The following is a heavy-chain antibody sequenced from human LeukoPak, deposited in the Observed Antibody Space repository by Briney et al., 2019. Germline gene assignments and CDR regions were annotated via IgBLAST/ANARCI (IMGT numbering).Heavy chain of an antibody. CDR2: INPSSGST. J-gene: IGHJ6*01. Sequence: GASVKVSCKASGYTFTSYYMHWVRQAPGQGLEWVGLINPSSGSTRYAQKLRGSVSMTRDTSTSTAYMALSSLRSGDTGVYFSARVPSCRWMVSVYFWG. CDR1: GYTFTSYY. D-gene: IGHD3-22*01. V-gene: IGHV1-46*01. CDR3: ARVPSCRWMVSVYF.